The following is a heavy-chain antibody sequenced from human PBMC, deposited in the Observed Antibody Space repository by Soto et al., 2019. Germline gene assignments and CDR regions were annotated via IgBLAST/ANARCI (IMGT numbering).Heavy chain of an antibody. CDR1: GVTFSTVT. Sequence: QVQLVQSGAEVRKPKSSVKVSCNSSGVTFSTVTISWVRQAPGQGLEWMGGIIPIFATSNYAQHFQGRVTITADESTNTAYMELSSLRSEDTAMYYCATAHSITIGAPFHYWGQGTLVTVSS. CDR2: IIPIFATS. CDR3: ATAHSITIGAPFHY. V-gene: IGHV1-69*12. D-gene: IGHD1-20*01. J-gene: IGHJ4*02.